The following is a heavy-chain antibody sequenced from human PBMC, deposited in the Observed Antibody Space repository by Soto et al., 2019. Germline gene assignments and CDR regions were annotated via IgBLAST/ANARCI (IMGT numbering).Heavy chain of an antibody. D-gene: IGHD3-3*01. J-gene: IGHJ5*02. CDR1: GGSFSGYY. V-gene: IGHV4-34*01. CDR2: INHSGST. CDR3: ARGRRIFGVVIRPRYNWFDP. Sequence: SETLSLTCAVYGGSFSGYYWSWIRQPPGKGLEWIGEINHSGSTNYNPSLKSRVTISVDTSKNQFSLKLSSVTAADTAVYYCARGRRIFGVVIRPRYNWFDPWGQGTLV.